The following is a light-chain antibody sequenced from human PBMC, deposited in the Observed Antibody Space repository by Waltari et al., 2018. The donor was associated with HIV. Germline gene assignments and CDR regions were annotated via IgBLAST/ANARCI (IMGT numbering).Light chain of an antibody. CDR2: VNSDGSH. CDR3: QTWGAGIQV. Sequence: QLVLTQSPSASASLGASVKLTCSLSSGHSTYAIACHQQQPAKGPRFLMKVNSDGSHNKGDEIPDRFSGSSSGAERYLTISSLQYDDEADYYCQTWGAGIQVFGGGTKLTVL. J-gene: IGLJ2*01. CDR1: SGHSTYA. V-gene: IGLV4-69*02.